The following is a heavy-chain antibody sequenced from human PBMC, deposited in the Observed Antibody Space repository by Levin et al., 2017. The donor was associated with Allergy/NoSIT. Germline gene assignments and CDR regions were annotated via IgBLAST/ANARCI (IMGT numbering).Heavy chain of an antibody. V-gene: IGHV3-49*03. CDR3: TRDLPPSLWFGELFNAYYHYGMDV. J-gene: IGHJ6*02. Sequence: GGSLRLSCTGSGFAFGDYAMSWFRQAPGKGLEWVSFIRSKAYGGTTEYAASVKGRFTISRDDSKSIAYLQMNSLKIEDTAVYYCTRDLPPSLWFGELFNAYYHYGMDVWGQGTTVTVSS. CDR1: GFAFGDYA. D-gene: IGHD3-10*01. CDR2: IRSKAYGGTT.